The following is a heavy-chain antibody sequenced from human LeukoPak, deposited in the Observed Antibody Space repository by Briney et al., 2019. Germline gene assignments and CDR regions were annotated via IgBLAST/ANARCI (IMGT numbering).Heavy chain of an antibody. J-gene: IGHJ4*02. Sequence: SQTLSLTCAVSGGSISSGDYYWSWIRQPPGKGLEWIGYIYYSGSTYYNPSLKSRVTISVDTSKNQFSLKLSSVTAADTAVYYCARDLNYYGSGSSVDYWGQGTLVTVSS. CDR3: ARDLNYYGSGSSVDY. CDR2: IYYSGST. V-gene: IGHV4-30-4*01. CDR1: GGSISSGDYY. D-gene: IGHD3-10*01.